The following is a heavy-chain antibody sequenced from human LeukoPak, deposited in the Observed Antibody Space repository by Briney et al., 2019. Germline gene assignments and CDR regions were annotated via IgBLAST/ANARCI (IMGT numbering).Heavy chain of an antibody. J-gene: IGHJ4*02. V-gene: IGHV4-4*02. D-gene: IGHD3-10*01. Sequence: PSETLSLTCAVSGGSVSSNTWWSWVRQPPGKGLEWIGEIYHSGVAYYSPSLKSRATISVDKSKNQLSLNLTSVTAADTAVYYCARGGWGVLWFGELIDYWGQGTLVTVSS. CDR3: ARGGWGVLWFGELIDY. CDR2: IYHSGVA. CDR1: GGSVSSNTW.